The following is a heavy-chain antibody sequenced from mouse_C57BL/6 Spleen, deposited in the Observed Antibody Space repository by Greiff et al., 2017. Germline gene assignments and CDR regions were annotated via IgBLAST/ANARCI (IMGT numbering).Heavy chain of an antibody. V-gene: IGHV1-81*01. CDR3: ANYYGSSYEENYAMDY. CDR1: GYTFTSYG. CDR2: IYPRSGNT. J-gene: IGHJ4*01. D-gene: IGHD1-1*01. Sequence: QVHVKQSGAELARPGASVKLSCKASGYTFTSYGISWVKQRTGQGLEWIGEIYPRSGNTYYNEKFKGKATLTADKSSSTAYMELRSLTSEDSAVYFCANYYGSSYEENYAMDYWGQGTSVTVSS.